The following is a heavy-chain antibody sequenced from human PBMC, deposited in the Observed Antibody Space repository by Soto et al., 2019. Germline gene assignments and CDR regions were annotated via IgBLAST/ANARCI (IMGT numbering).Heavy chain of an antibody. D-gene: IGHD2-2*01. CDR1: GFTFSSYS. J-gene: IGHJ4*02. Sequence: EVQLVESGGGLVKPGGSLRLSCAASGFTFSSYSMNWVRQAPGKGLEWVSSISSSSSYIYYADSVKGRFTISRDNAKNSLDLQMNSLRAEDTAVYYCAIDPTTYCSSTSCYAGWGQGTLVTVSS. CDR2: ISSSSSYI. CDR3: AIDPTTYCSSTSCYAG. V-gene: IGHV3-21*01.